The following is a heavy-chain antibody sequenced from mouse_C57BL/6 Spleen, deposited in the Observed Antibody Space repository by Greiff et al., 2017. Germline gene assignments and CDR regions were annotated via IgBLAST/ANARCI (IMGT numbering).Heavy chain of an antibody. CDR2: IDPENGDT. J-gene: IGHJ2*01. V-gene: IGHV14-4*01. Sequence: EVKLQESGAELVRPGASVKLSCTASGFNIKDDYMHWVKQRPEQGLEWIGWIDPENGDTEYASKFQGKATIPADTSSNTAYLQLSSLTSEDTAVYYCTTWTTVVAFDYWGQGTTLTVSS. CDR1: GFNIKDDY. D-gene: IGHD1-1*01. CDR3: TTWTTVVAFDY.